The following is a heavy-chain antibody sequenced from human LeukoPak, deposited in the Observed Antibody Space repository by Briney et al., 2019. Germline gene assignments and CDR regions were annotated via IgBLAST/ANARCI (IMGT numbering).Heavy chain of an antibody. Sequence: GGSLRLSCAASGFTFSSFWMSWVRQAPGKGLEWVANIKRDGSEKQYVDSVKGRFSISRDNAKNTLYLQMNSLRVEDTAVYYCARGRPHGNDYWGQGTLVTVSS. V-gene: IGHV3-7*01. CDR3: ARGRPHGNDY. CDR1: GFTFSSFW. D-gene: IGHD4-23*01. CDR2: IKRDGSEK. J-gene: IGHJ4*02.